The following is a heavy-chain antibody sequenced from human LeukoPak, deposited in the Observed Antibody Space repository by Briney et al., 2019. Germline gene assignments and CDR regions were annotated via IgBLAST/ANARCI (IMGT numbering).Heavy chain of an antibody. CDR2: INPSTGAT. V-gene: IGHV1-2*02. CDR3: TRDHCSYINCYEDYYHGMDV. D-gene: IGHD2-2*01. Sequence: ASVKVSCKASGYTFTGYYMHWVRQAPGQGLEWMGWINPSTGATDIAQKFQGRVTMTRDTSISAAYMELSRLRSDDTAVYYCTRDHCSYINCYEDYYHGMDVWGQGTTVTVSS. CDR1: GYTFTGYY. J-gene: IGHJ6*02.